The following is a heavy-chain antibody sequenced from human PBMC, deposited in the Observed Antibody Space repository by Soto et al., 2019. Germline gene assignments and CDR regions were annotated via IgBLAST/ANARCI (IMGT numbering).Heavy chain of an antibody. D-gene: IGHD3-10*01. CDR1: GFTFSSYW. J-gene: IGHJ5*02. V-gene: IGHV3-74*01. CDR3: ARDPPYYYSNWFDP. CDR2: INSDGSST. Sequence: GGSLRLSCAASGFTFSSYWMHWVRRAPGKGLAWVSRINSDGSSTSYADSVKGRFTISRDNAKNTLYLQMNSLRAEDTSVYYCARDPPYYYSNWFDPWGQGTLVTVS.